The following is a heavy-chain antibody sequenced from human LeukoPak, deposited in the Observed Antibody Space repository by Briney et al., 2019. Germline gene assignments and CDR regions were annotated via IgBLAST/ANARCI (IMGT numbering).Heavy chain of an antibody. CDR3: ARDMMAIIGYYYLMDV. CDR2: IFPSGST. J-gene: IGHJ6*02. V-gene: IGHV4-4*07. Sequence: SETLSLTCTVSGGSITSYYWSWIRQPAGKGLEWIGRIFPSGSTNYNPSLQSRVTMSVDTSKNQISLKLSSVTAADTAVYYCARDMMAIIGYYYLMDVWGQGTTVTVSS. D-gene: IGHD3-16*01. CDR1: GGSITSYY.